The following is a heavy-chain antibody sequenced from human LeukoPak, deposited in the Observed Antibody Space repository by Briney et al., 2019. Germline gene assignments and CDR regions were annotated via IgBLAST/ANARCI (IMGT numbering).Heavy chain of an antibody. V-gene: IGHV1-8*01. Sequence: ASVKVSCKASGYTFTSYDINWVRQAPGQGLEWMGWMNPNSGNTGYAQKFQGRVTMTRNTSISTAYMELSSLRSEDTAVYYCARSQPTNYDFWSGYYYYYYYMDVWGKGTTVTVSS. D-gene: IGHD3-3*01. CDR2: MNPNSGNT. J-gene: IGHJ6*03. CDR3: ARSQPTNYDFWSGYYYYYYYMDV. CDR1: GYTFTSYD.